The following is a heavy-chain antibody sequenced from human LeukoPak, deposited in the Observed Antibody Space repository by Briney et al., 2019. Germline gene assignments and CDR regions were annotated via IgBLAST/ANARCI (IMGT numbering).Heavy chain of an antibody. J-gene: IGHJ4*02. CDR2: IYPGDSDT. CDR1: GYSFTSYW. Sequence: ESLKIPCKGSGYSFTSYWIGWVRQMPGKGLEWMGIIYPGDSDTRYSPSFQGQVTISADKSISTAYLQWSSLKASDTAMYYCARRGYYYDSSGYPHYYFDYWGQGTLVTVSS. D-gene: IGHD3-22*01. CDR3: ARRGYYYDSSGYPHYYFDY. V-gene: IGHV5-51*01.